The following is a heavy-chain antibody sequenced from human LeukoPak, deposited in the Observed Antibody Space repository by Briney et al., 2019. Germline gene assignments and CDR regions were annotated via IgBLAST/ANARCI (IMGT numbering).Heavy chain of an antibody. CDR1: DYTFTSYG. CDR3: VRDSQEYCGGDCYSFY. J-gene: IGHJ1*01. D-gene: IGHD2-21*02. CDR2: ISAYNGNT. V-gene: IGHV1-18*01. Sequence: ASVKVSCKASDYTFTSYGISWVRQAPGQGLEWRGWISAYNGNTNYAQKLQGRVTMTPDTSTSTAYMEMRRLRADDTPAYYCVRDSQEYCGGDCYSFYWAQGTLVRLSS.